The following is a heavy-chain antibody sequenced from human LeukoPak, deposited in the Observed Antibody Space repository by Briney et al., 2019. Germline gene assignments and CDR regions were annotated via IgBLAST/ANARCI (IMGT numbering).Heavy chain of an antibody. V-gene: IGHV3-48*03. CDR1: GFTFSSYE. J-gene: IGHJ6*02. D-gene: IGHD3-3*01. CDR3: ARVWPPSFGVDPYGMDV. CDR2: ISSSGSTI. Sequence: GGSLRLSCAASGFTFSSYEMNWVRQAPGKGLEWVSYISSSGSTIYYADSVKGRFTISRDNAKNSLYLQMNSLRAEDTAVYYCARVWPPSFGVDPYGMDVWGQGTTVTVSS.